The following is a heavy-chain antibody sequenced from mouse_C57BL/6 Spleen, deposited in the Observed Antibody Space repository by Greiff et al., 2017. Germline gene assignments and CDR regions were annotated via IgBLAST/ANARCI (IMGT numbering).Heavy chain of an antibody. J-gene: IGHJ1*03. Sequence: DVHLVESGGGLVKPGGSLKLSCAASGFTFSSYAMSWVRQTPEKRLEWVATISDGGSYTYYPDNVKGRFTISRDNAKNNLYLQMSHLKSEDTAMYYCARDYYDYDGSYWYFDVWGTGTTVTVSS. V-gene: IGHV5-4*01. CDR3: ARDYYDYDGSYWYFDV. CDR2: ISDGGSYT. CDR1: GFTFSSYA. D-gene: IGHD2-4*01.